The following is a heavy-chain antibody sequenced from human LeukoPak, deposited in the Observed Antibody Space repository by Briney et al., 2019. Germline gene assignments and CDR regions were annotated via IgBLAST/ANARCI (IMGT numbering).Heavy chain of an antibody. CDR1: GFTFTGSA. Sequence: SVKVSCKASGFTFTGSAMQWVRQARGQRLEWIGWIVVGSGNTNYAQKFQERVTITRDMSTSTAYMELSSLRSEDTAVYYCAADLSAAGLYYFDYWGQGTLVTVSS. CDR3: AADLSAAGLYYFDY. J-gene: IGHJ4*02. V-gene: IGHV1-58*02. D-gene: IGHD6-13*01. CDR2: IVVGSGNT.